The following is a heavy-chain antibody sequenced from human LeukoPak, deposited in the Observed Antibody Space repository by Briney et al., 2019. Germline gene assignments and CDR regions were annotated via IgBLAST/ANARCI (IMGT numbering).Heavy chain of an antibody. CDR3: AREAGYELFDY. D-gene: IGHD5-12*01. Sequence: GGSLRLSCAASGFTFSSYEMNWVRQAPGKGLEWVSYISSSGSTIYYADSVKGRFSISRDNAKNSLYLQMNSLRAEDTAVYYCAREAGYELFDYWGQGTLVTVSS. CDR2: ISSSGSTI. J-gene: IGHJ4*02. CDR1: GFTFSSYE. V-gene: IGHV3-48*03.